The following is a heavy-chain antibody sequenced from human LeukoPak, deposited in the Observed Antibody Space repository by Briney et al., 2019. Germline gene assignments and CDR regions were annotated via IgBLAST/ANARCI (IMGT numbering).Heavy chain of an antibody. CDR2: ISGSGSST. J-gene: IGHJ6*02. V-gene: IGHV3-23*01. CDR3: AKPDRYCSGGSCYLDYYYYGMDV. Sequence: GGSLRLSCAASGFTFSSYAMSWVRQAPGKGLEWVSAISGSGSSTYYADSVKGRFTISRDNSKNTLYLQMNSLRAEDTAVYYCAKPDRYCSGGSCYLDYYYYGMDVWGQGTTVTVSS. CDR1: GFTFSSYA. D-gene: IGHD2-15*01.